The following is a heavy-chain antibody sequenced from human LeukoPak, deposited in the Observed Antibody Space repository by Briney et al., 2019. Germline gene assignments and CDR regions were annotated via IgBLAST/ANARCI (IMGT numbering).Heavy chain of an antibody. CDR1: GFTVSSNY. D-gene: IGHD3-10*01. J-gene: IGHJ4*02. CDR3: VRARYGSGKSPFDY. CDR2: IYSGGST. Sequence: GGSLRLSCAASGFTVSSNYMSWVRQAPGKGLGWVSVIYSGGSTYYADFVKGRFTISRDNSKNTLYLQMNSLRAEDTAVYYCVRARYGSGKSPFDYWGQGTLVTVSS. V-gene: IGHV3-66*01.